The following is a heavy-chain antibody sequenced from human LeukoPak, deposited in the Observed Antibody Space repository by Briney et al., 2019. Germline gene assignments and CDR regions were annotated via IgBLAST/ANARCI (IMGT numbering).Heavy chain of an antibody. CDR2: IYPGDSDT. Sequence: GGSLQISCKGSGYRFTSYWIGWVRQMPGKGLEWMGIIYPGDSDTRYSPSFQGQVTISADKSISTAYLQWSSLKASDAAMYYCARFPRIAAADHWYFDLWGRGTLVTVSS. CDR1: GYRFTSYW. CDR3: ARFPRIAAADHWYFDL. D-gene: IGHD6-13*01. V-gene: IGHV5-51*01. J-gene: IGHJ2*01.